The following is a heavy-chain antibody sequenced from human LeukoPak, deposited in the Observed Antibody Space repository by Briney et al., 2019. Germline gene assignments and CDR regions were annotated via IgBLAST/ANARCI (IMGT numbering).Heavy chain of an antibody. D-gene: IGHD2/OR15-2a*01. CDR2: ISASGSTI. CDR3: AKGSEGLSLDY. CDR1: GFSFSSYE. Sequence: GGSLRLSCAASGFSFSSYEMNWVRQAPGKGLEWVSYISASGSTIYYADSVKGRFTFSRDNSKNLLYLQMNSLRAEDTAVYYCAKGSEGLSLDYWGQGTLVTVSS. V-gene: IGHV3-48*03. J-gene: IGHJ4*02.